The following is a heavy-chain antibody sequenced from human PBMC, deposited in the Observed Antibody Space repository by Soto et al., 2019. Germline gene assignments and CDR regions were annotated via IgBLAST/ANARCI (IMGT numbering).Heavy chain of an antibody. Sequence: SETLSLTCAVYGGSFSGYYWSWIRQPPGKGLEWIGEINHSGSTNYNPSLKSRVTISVDTSKNQFSLKLSSVTAADTAVYYCARVKRTIFGVVIEPGYYYYYYMDVWGKGTTVTVSS. CDR2: INHSGST. J-gene: IGHJ6*03. V-gene: IGHV4-34*01. CDR3: ARVKRTIFGVVIEPGYYYYYYMDV. D-gene: IGHD3-3*01. CDR1: GGSFSGYY.